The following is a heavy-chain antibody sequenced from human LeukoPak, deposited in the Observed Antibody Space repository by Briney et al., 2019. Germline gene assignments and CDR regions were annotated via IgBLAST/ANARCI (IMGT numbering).Heavy chain of an antibody. V-gene: IGHV3-23*01. CDR1: GFTFTSYS. Sequence: GGSLRLSCAASGFTFTSYSMNWVRQAPGKGLKWVSTITTGDGNTYYADSVKGRFTISRDNSKNTLYLQMNSLRAEDTAVYYCARELAADFDYWGQGTLVTVSS. CDR3: ARELAADFDY. D-gene: IGHD6-13*01. CDR2: ITTGDGNT. J-gene: IGHJ4*02.